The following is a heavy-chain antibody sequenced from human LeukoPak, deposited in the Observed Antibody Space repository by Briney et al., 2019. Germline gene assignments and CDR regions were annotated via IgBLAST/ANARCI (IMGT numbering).Heavy chain of an antibody. D-gene: IGHD3-9*01. Sequence: GRTLRLSCAASGFTFSSYAMHWVRQAPGKGLEWVALIPYDGSNKYYADSVKGRFAISRDNAKNSLYLQMNSLRAEDTAVYYCARDHLSGIRYFDWLPTLHAFDIWGQGTMVTVSS. CDR1: GFTFSSYA. J-gene: IGHJ3*02. CDR2: IPYDGSNK. CDR3: ARDHLSGIRYFDWLPTLHAFDI. V-gene: IGHV3-30*09.